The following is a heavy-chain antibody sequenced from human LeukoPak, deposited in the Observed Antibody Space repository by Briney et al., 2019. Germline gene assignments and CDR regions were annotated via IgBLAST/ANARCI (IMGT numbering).Heavy chain of an antibody. D-gene: IGHD3-22*01. CDR3: AREKSSGYWYFDL. V-gene: IGHV4-31*03. CDR2: VYYSGST. CDR1: GGSISSGSYY. J-gene: IGHJ2*01. Sequence: TLSLTCTVSGGSISSGSYYWSWIRQHPGKGLEWIGYVYYSGSTYYNPSLKSRVTISVDTSKNQFSLKLSSVTAADTAVFYCAREKSSGYWYFDLWGRGTLVTVSS.